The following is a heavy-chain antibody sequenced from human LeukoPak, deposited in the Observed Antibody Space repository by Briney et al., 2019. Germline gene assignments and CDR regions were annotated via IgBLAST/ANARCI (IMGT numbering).Heavy chain of an antibody. V-gene: IGHV4-39*01. Sequence: SETLSLTCTVSGGSIISAAYYWAWIRQSPGKGLEWIGGLYYTGSAYYNPSLKSRVTIFVDTSKKHFSLKLTSVTAGDTAVYYCARQGGSPDWFDPWGQGTLVTVSS. CDR2: LYYTGSA. D-gene: IGHD1-26*01. J-gene: IGHJ5*02. CDR1: GGSIISAAYY. CDR3: ARQGGSPDWFDP.